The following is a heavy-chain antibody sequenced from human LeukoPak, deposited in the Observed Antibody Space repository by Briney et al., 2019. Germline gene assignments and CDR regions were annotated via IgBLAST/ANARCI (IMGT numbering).Heavy chain of an antibody. Sequence: SETLSLTCTVSDGSISSYYWNWIRQPAGKGLEWIGRINSSGSTNYNPSLKTRVTMSVDTSKNQISLRLNSVTAADTAVYYCGTEPPRTLFLSPYLAAVGFFDYWGQGTLVTVSS. D-gene: IGHD6-13*01. CDR3: GTEPPRTLFLSPYLAAVGFFDY. CDR1: DGSISSYY. CDR2: INSSGST. V-gene: IGHV4-4*07. J-gene: IGHJ4*02.